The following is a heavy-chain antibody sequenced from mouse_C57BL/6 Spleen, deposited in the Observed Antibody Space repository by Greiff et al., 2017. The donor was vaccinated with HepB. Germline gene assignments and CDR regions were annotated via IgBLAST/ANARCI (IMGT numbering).Heavy chain of an antibody. CDR1: GYTFTSYW. V-gene: IGHV1-5*01. J-gene: IGHJ4*01. Sequence: VQLQQSGTVLARPGASVKMSCKTSGYTFTSYWMHWVKQRPGQGLEWIGAIYPGNSDTSYNQKFKGKAKLTAVTSASTAYMELSSLTNEDSAVYYCTRRSRVGAHYAMDYWGQGTSVTVSS. CDR2: IYPGNSDT. D-gene: IGHD1-1*01. CDR3: TRRSRVGAHYAMDY.